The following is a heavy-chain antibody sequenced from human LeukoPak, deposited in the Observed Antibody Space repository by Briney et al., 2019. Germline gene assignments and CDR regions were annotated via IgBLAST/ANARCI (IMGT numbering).Heavy chain of an antibody. J-gene: IGHJ6*02. CDR2: VNPSGGST. D-gene: IGHD2-2*01. V-gene: IGHV1-46*01. Sequence: ASVKVSCKVSGYTFTSYYMHWVRQAPGQGLEWMGIVNPSGGSTSAAQKFQGRVTMTRDTSTSTVYMELSSLRSEDTAVYYCARDAVVVPAAHYGMDVWGQGTTVTVSS. CDR1: GYTFTSYY. CDR3: ARDAVVVPAAHYGMDV.